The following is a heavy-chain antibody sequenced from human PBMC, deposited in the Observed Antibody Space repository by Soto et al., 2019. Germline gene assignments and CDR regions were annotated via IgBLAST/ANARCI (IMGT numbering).Heavy chain of an antibody. CDR3: ARSLSTSPDY. Sequence: EVQLLESGGGLVQPGGSLRLSCAASGFTFSTYWMHWVRQAPGKGLVWVSRVNRDGSTTTYADSVNGRFTVSRDNAKNTLYLQMNSLRAEDTAVYYCARSLSTSPDYWGQGTLVTVSS. CDR1: GFTFSTYW. V-gene: IGHV3-74*01. J-gene: IGHJ4*02. D-gene: IGHD2-2*01. CDR2: VNRDGSTT.